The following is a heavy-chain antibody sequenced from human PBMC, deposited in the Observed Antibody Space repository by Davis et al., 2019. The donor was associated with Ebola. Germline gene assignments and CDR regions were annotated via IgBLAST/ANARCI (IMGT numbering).Heavy chain of an antibody. CDR1: GGSISSSSYY. CDR2: IYYSGRT. CDR3: ARVNSKSFIVGVTAVKDYFDS. D-gene: IGHD2-21*02. J-gene: IGHJ4*02. V-gene: IGHV4-39*01. Sequence: MPGGSLRLSCTVSGGSISSSSYYWGWIRQPPGKGLEWIGSIYYSGRTYYNASLKSRVTIPVDTSKNQFSLKLSSVTAADTAVYYCARVNSKSFIVGVTAVKDYFDSWGQGTLVTVSS.